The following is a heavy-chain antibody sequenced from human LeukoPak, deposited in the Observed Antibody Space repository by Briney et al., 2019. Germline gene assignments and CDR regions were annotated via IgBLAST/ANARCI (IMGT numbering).Heavy chain of an antibody. J-gene: IGHJ4*02. CDR3: ARDGDLTGNFDY. Sequence: QPGRSLRLSCAASGFTFSDCGMHWVRQAPGKGLEWVAVIWYDGSKKYYADSVKGRFTVSRDNSKNTVYLQMNSLRAEDTALYYCARDGDLTGNFDYWGQGTLVTVSS. CDR2: IWYDGSKK. CDR1: GFTFSDCG. V-gene: IGHV3-33*01. D-gene: IGHD7-27*01.